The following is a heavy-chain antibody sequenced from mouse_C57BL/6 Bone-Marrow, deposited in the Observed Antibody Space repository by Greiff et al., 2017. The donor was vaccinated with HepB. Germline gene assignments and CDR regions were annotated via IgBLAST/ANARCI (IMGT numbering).Heavy chain of an antibody. CDR1: GYTFTDYY. J-gene: IGHJ1*03. CDR2: IGPGSGST. CDR3: ARSGSTTVVADWYFDV. D-gene: IGHD1-1*01. V-gene: IGHV1-77*01. Sequence: QVQLQQSGAELVKPGASVKISCKASGYTFTDYYINWVKQRPGQGLEWIGKIGPGSGSTYYNEKFKGKATLTADKSSSTAYMQLSSLTSEDSAVYFCARSGSTTVVADWYFDVWGTGTTVTVSS.